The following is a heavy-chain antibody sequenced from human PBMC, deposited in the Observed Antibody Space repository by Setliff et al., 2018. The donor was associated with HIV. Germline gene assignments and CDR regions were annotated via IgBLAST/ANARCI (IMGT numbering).Heavy chain of an antibody. V-gene: IGHV3-23*01. J-gene: IGHJ4*02. Sequence: QPGGSLRLSCAPSGFTFGSYAMSWVRQAPGKGLEWVSVISGSGDSTFYADSLKGRFTISRDNSKNTLYLQMNSLKTEDTAVYYCTTDPRGYYDYVWGSYRGGDYWGQGTLVTVS. D-gene: IGHD3-16*02. CDR3: TTDPRGYYDYVWGSYRGGDY. CDR2: ISGSGDST. CDR1: GFTFGSYA.